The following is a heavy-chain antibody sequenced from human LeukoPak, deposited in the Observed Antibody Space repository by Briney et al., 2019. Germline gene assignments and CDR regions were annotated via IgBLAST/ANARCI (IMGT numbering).Heavy chain of an antibody. Sequence: PGGSLRLSCAASGFTFSSYAMSWVRQAPGKGLEWVSAISGSGGSTYYADSVKGRFTISRDNSKNTLYLQMNSLRAEDTAVYYCAKDSNKWDFWSGYFDYWGQGTLVTVSS. D-gene: IGHD3-3*01. CDR2: ISGSGGST. J-gene: IGHJ4*02. CDR1: GFTFSSYA. CDR3: AKDSNKWDFWSGYFDY. V-gene: IGHV3-23*01.